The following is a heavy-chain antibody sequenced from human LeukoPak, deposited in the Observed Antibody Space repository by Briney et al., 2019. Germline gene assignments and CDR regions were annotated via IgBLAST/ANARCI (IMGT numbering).Heavy chain of an antibody. J-gene: IGHJ5*02. Sequence: GGSLRLSCAASGFSFSRFSMNWVRQTPGKGLEWVSSISGSSSYIYYTDSVKGRFTISRDNAKNSVFLQMNSLRAEDTGVYYCARDQRVWYCNTTICQYKPNWIDPWGQGILVTVSS. CDR2: ISGSSSYI. V-gene: IGHV3-21*01. CDR1: GFSFSRFS. CDR3: ARDQRVWYCNTTICQYKPNWIDP. D-gene: IGHD2-2*01.